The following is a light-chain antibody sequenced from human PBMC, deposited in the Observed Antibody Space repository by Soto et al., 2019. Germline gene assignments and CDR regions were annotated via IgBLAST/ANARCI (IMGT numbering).Light chain of an antibody. V-gene: IGLV1-40*01. Sequence: QSVLTQPPSVSGAPGQRVTISCAGSSSNIGAGYDVHWYQHLPGTAPKLLIYDNNNRPSGVPDRFSGSKSGTSASLTISGLQAEDEADYYCSAYTSSSTRVFGGGTKLTVL. J-gene: IGLJ2*01. CDR2: DNN. CDR3: SAYTSSSTRV. CDR1: SSNIGAGYD.